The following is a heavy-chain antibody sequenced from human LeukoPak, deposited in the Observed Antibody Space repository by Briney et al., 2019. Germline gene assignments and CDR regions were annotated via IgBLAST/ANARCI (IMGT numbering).Heavy chain of an antibody. CDR3: ARDRSGYLFDF. CDR1: GFTFSSYW. J-gene: IGHJ4*02. CDR2: INSDGSST. D-gene: IGHD3-9*01. Sequence: PGGSLRLSCAASGFTFSSYWMHWVRHAPGKGLVWVSRINSDGSSTNYADSVKGRFTISRDNAKNTLYLQMNSLRAEDTALYYCARDRSGYLFDFWGQGIKVTVSA. V-gene: IGHV3-74*01.